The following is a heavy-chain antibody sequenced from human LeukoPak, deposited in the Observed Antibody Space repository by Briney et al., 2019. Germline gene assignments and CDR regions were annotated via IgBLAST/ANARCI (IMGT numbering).Heavy chain of an antibody. D-gene: IGHD3-22*01. V-gene: IGHV3-21*01. J-gene: IGHJ3*02. CDR1: GFTFSSYS. CDR2: ISSSSSCI. CDR3: ARDLSRYYDSSGYYSPRNAFDI. Sequence: PGGSLRLSCAASGFTFSSYSMNWVRQAPGKGLEWVSSISSSSSCIYYADSVKGRFTISRDNAKNSLYLQMNSLRAEDTAVYYCARDLSRYYDSSGYYSPRNAFDIWGQGIMVTVSS.